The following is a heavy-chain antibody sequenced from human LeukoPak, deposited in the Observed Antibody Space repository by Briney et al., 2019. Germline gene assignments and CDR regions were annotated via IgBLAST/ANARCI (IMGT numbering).Heavy chain of an antibody. CDR3: ARGIVATIYFDY. CDR1: GGSISSHY. Sequence: SETLSLTCTVSGGSISSHYWSWIRQPPGKGLEWIGYIYYSGSTNYNPSLKSRVTISVNTSKNQFSLELSSVTAADTAVYYCARGIVATIYFDYWGQGTLVTVSS. D-gene: IGHD5-12*01. J-gene: IGHJ4*02. CDR2: IYYSGST. V-gene: IGHV4-59*11.